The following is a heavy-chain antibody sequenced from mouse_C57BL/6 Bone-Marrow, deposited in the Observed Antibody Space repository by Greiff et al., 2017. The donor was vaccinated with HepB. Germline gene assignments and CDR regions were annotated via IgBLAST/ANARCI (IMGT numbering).Heavy chain of an antibody. Sequence: EVQLQQSGAELVRPGASVKLSCTASGFNIKDDYMHWVKQRPEQGLEWIGWIDPENGDTEYASKFQGKATITADTSSNTAYLQLSSLTSEDTAVYYCTTYYHGNDYWRQGTTLTVSS. CDR2: IDPENGDT. V-gene: IGHV14-4*01. D-gene: IGHD1-1*01. CDR1: GFNIKDDY. J-gene: IGHJ2*01. CDR3: TTYYHGNDY.